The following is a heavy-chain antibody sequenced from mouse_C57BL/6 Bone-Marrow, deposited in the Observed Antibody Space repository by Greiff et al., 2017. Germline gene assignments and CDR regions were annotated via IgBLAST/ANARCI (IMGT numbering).Heavy chain of an antibody. CDR1: GYSFTGYY. CDR3: ARGGGGTWHGLSMDY. CDR2: INPSTGGT. V-gene: IGHV1-42*01. D-gene: IGHD1-1*02. J-gene: IGHJ4*01. Sequence: EVQLQQSGPELVKPGASVKISCKASGYSFTGYYMNWVKQSPEKSLEWIGEINPSTGGTTYNQKFKAKATLTVDKSSSTAYMQLKSLTSEDSAVYYGARGGGGTWHGLSMDYWGQGTSVTVSS.